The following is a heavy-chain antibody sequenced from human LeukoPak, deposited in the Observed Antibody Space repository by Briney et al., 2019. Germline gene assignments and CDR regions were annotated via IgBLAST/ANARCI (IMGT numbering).Heavy chain of an antibody. CDR1: GGSMRSSSYY. V-gene: IGHV4-39*07. CDR2: IYHSGNN. D-gene: IGHD1-1*01. J-gene: IGHJ5*02. CDR3: ARGPGPHTLEAGSNNWFDP. Sequence: SETLSLTCTVSGGSMRSSSYYWAWIRQPPGKRLEWIGNIYHSGNNYYNPSLKSRVTISVDTSKNQFSLKVTSVTAADTAVYYCARGPGPHTLEAGSNNWFDPWGQGTLVTVSS.